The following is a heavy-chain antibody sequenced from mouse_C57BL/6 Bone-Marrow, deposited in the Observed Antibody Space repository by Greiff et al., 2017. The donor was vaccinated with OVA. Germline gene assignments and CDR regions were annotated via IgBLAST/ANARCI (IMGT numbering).Heavy chain of an antibody. V-gene: IGHV1-61*01. CDR3: ARYRSSFDY. CDR2: IYPSDSET. Sequence: VQLQQPGAELVRPGSSVKLSCKASGYTFTSYWMDWVKQRPGQGLEWIGNIYPSDSETHYNQKFKDKATLTVDKSSSTAYMQLSSLTSEDSAVYYCARYRSSFDYWGQGTTLTVSS. D-gene: IGHD6-1*01. CDR1: GYTFTSYW. J-gene: IGHJ2*01.